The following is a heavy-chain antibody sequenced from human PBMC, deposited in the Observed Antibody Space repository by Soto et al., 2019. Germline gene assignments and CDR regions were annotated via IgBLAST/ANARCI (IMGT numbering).Heavy chain of an antibody. V-gene: IGHV3-30-3*01. J-gene: IGHJ6*02. Sequence: QVQLVESGGGVVQPGRSLRLSCAASGFTFSSYAMHWVRQAPGKGLEWVAVISYDGSNKYYADSVKGRFTISRDNSKNTLYLQMNSRRAEDTAVYYCARDTSRDYYGMDVWGQGTTVTVSS. CDR1: GFTFSSYA. CDR2: ISYDGSNK. CDR3: ARDTSRDYYGMDV.